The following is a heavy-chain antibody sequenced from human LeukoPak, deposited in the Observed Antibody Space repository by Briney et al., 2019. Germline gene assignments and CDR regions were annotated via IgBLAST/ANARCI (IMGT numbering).Heavy chain of an antibody. D-gene: IGHD4-23*01. J-gene: IGHJ4*02. CDR3: TRDPHYYHGNPRDF. CDR2: IRSKDHGGTT. Sequence: GGSLRLSCTASGFTFGDYALSWFRQAPGKGLEWLSFIRSKDHGGTTEYAASVKGRFTISRDDSNSIAYLQMNSLIIEDTAVYFCTRDPHYYHGNPRDFWGQGTRVTVSS. CDR1: GFTFGDYA. V-gene: IGHV3-49*03.